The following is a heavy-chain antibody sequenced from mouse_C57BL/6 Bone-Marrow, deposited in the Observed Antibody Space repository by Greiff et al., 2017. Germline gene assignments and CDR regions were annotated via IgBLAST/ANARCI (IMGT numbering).Heavy chain of an antibody. Sequence: EVKLVESEGGLVQPGSSMKLSCTASGFTFSDYYMAWVRQVPEKGLEWVANINYDGSSTYYLDSLKSRFIISRDNAKNILYLQMSSLKSEDTAKYYCTRGDYGGFAYWGQGTLVTVSA. CDR3: TRGDYGGFAY. J-gene: IGHJ3*01. D-gene: IGHD2-4*01. V-gene: IGHV5-16*01. CDR2: INYDGSST. CDR1: GFTFSDYY.